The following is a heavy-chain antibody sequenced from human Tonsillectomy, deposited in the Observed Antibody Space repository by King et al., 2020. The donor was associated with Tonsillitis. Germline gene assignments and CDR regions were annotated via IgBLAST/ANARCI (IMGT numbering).Heavy chain of an antibody. D-gene: IGHD2-15*01. Sequence: VQLVQSGAEVKKPGSSVKVSCKASGGTFSSNAISWVRQAPGQGPEWMGGIIPMFGTANYAQKFQGRVTIIADESTTTAYMDLSSLTSEDTAVYYCAREISPDITRPTWFDPWGQGTLVTVSS. CDR2: IIPMFGTA. J-gene: IGHJ5*02. CDR1: GGTFSSNA. CDR3: AREISPDITRPTWFDP. V-gene: IGHV1-69*01.